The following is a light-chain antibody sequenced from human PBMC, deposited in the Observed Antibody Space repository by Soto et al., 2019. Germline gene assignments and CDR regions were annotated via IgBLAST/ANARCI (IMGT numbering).Light chain of an antibody. V-gene: IGKV3-15*01. CDR1: QSISSY. Sequence: EIAMTQSPATLSVSPGERATLSCRASQSISSYLAWYQQKPGQPPTLLIHGASTRSTDIPARFSGGGSATEFTLTISSLQSEDFAVYYCHQYSVWPWGTFGQVTMLYIK. J-gene: IGKJ1*01. CDR2: GAS. CDR3: HQYSVWPWGT.